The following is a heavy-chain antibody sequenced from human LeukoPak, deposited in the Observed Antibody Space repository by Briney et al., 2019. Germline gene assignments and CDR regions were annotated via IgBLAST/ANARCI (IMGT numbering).Heavy chain of an antibody. CDR1: GFTFSSYA. V-gene: IGHV3-48*03. Sequence: GGSLRLSCAASGFTFSSYALSWFRQAPGKGLEWVSYISGGGNTVHYADSVKGRFTISRDNTKNSLYLQMNSLRAEDTAVYYCARVPGSSGWNYYFDYWGQGTLVTVSS. J-gene: IGHJ4*02. CDR3: ARVPGSSGWNYYFDY. CDR2: ISGGGNTV. D-gene: IGHD6-19*01.